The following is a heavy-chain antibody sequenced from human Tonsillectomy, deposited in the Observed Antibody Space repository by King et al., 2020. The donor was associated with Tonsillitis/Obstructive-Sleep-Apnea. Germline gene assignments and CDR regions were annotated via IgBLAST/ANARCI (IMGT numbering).Heavy chain of an antibody. CDR3: AEASGYSTGWYPIAFDI. D-gene: IGHD6-19*01. Sequence: QLVQSGVEVKKPGASVKVSCNASGYTFTSYGISWVRPAPGHGLEWMGWISAYNGNTNYAQKFQDRITMTTDTSTSTAYMELRSLRSDDTAVYFCAEASGYSTGWYPIAFDIWGQGTMVVVSS. CDR2: ISAYNGNT. CDR1: GYTFTSYG. V-gene: IGHV1-18*01. J-gene: IGHJ3*02.